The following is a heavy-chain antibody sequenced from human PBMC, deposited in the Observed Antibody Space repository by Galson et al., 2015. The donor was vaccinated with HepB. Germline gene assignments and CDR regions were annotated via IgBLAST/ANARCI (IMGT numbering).Heavy chain of an antibody. CDR2: IIPIFGTA. CDR1: GGTFSSYT. Sequence: SVKVSCKASGGTFSSYTISWVRQAPGQGLEWMGGIIPIFGTANYAQKFQGRVTITADESTSTAYMELSSLRSEDTAVYYCARGDYYDSSGYEGGGKDYWGQGTLVTVSS. D-gene: IGHD3-22*01. J-gene: IGHJ4*02. V-gene: IGHV1-69*13. CDR3: ARGDYYDSSGYEGGGKDY.